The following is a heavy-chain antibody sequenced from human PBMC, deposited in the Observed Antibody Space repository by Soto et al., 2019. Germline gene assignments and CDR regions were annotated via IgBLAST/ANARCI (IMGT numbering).Heavy chain of an antibody. CDR1: GGSFSGYY. V-gene: IGHV4-34*01. CDR3: AGPGGMSGSFDY. D-gene: IGHD3-16*01. CDR2: INHSGST. Sequence: QVQLQQWGAGLLKPSETLSLTCAVYGGSFSGYYWSWIRQPPGKGLEWIGEINHSGSTNYNPSLKSRVTISVDTSKNQFSLKLSSVTAADTAVYYCAGPGGMSGSFDYWGQGTLVTVSS. J-gene: IGHJ4*02.